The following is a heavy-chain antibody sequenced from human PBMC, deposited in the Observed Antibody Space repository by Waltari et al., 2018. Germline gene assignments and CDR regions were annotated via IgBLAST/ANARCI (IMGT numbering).Heavy chain of an antibody. Sequence: EVQLLESGGGLVQPGGSLRLSCAASGFTFSSYAMSWVRQAPGKGLEWVSAIRGSGGSTYYADTLKGWLTISRDNSTNTLYLQMNSLRAEDTAVYYCAKAERITMIVVVITTANGLDYWGQGTLVIVSS. CDR2: IRGSGGST. V-gene: IGHV3-23*01. CDR3: AKAERITMIVVVITTANGLDY. CDR1: GFTFSSYA. J-gene: IGHJ4*02. D-gene: IGHD3-22*01.